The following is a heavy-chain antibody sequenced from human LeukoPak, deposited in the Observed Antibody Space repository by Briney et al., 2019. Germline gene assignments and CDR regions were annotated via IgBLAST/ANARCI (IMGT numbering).Heavy chain of an antibody. CDR2: INRDGSEK. J-gene: IGHJ4*02. V-gene: IGHV3-7*01. CDR1: GFTLSTYW. Sequence: PGGSLRLSCAASGFTLSTYWMSWVRQAPGKGLEWVAKINRDGSEKYYVDSVKGRFTISRDNAKNSLYLQMNSLRAEDTAIYYCLRDLGPFDYWGQGTLVTVSS. CDR3: LRDLGPFDY.